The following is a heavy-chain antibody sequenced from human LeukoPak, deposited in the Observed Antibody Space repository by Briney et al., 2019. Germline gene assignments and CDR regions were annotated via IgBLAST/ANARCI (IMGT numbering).Heavy chain of an antibody. D-gene: IGHD4-17*01. CDR1: GYTFTSYD. CDR3: ARGVRRPNWFDP. J-gene: IGHJ5*02. V-gene: IGHV1-8*01. CDR2: MNPNSGST. Sequence: ASVKVSCKASGYTFTSYDINWVRQATGQGLEWMGWMNPNSGSTSYAQKFQGRVTMTEDTSTDTAYMELSSLRSEDMAVYYCARGVRRPNWFDPWGQGTLVTVSS.